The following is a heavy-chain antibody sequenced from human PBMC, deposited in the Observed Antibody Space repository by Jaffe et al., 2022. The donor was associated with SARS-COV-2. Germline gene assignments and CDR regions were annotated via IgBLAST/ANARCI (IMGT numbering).Heavy chain of an antibody. D-gene: IGHD3-22*01. V-gene: IGHV1-8*01. CDR1: GYTFTSYD. J-gene: IGHJ5*02. Sequence: QVQLVQSGAEVKKPGASVKVSCKASGYTFTSYDINWVRQATGQGLEWMGWMNPNSGNTGYAQKFQGRVTMTRNTSISTAYMELSSLRSEDTAVYYCARGRGYYDSSGHKRWFDPWGQGTLVTVSS. CDR2: MNPNSGNT. CDR3: ARGRGYYDSSGHKRWFDP.